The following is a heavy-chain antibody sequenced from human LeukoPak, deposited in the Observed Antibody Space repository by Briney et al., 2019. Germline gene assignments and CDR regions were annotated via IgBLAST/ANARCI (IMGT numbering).Heavy chain of an antibody. CDR3: ARKEIYPTWFDP. J-gene: IGHJ5*02. Sequence: SETLSLTCTVPGGSISSSAYDWGWIRQPPGKGLEWNANSYYSGTTYYTPCLKGRASISVNTSKNQFSLKLYSVTAADTAVYYGARKEIYPTWFDPWGQGTLVTVSS. CDR2: SYYSGTT. CDR1: GGSISSSAYD. V-gene: IGHV4-39*01.